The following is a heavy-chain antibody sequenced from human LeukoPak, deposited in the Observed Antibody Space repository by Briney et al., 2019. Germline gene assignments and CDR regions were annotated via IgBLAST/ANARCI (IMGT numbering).Heavy chain of an antibody. Sequence: GGSLRLSCAASGFTFSSYAMHWVRQAPGKGLEWVAVISYDGSNKYYADSVKGRFTISRDNSKNTLYLQMNSLRAEDTAVYYCARSTIKYDFWSGYYGGYFNWFDPWDQGTLVTVSS. D-gene: IGHD3-3*01. CDR3: ARSTIKYDFWSGYYGGYFNWFDP. J-gene: IGHJ5*02. V-gene: IGHV3-30-3*01. CDR2: ISYDGSNK. CDR1: GFTFSSYA.